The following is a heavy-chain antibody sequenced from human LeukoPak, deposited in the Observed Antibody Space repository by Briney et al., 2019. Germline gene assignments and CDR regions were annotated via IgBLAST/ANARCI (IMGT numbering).Heavy chain of an antibody. V-gene: IGHV3-23*01. J-gene: IGHJ4*02. CDR1: GFTFSSYA. Sequence: PGGSLRLSCAASGFTFSSYAMSWVREAPAKALERVSGISGSGTNTYYADSVKGRFTISRDNSKNTLYLQMNSLRAEDTAVYYCAKDVSPLMVTTWDYWGQGTLVTVSS. CDR2: ISGSGTNT. CDR3: AKDVSPLMVTTWDY. D-gene: IGHD2-21*02.